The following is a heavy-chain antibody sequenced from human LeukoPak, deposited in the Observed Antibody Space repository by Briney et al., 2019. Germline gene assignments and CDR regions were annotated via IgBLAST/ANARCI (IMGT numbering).Heavy chain of an antibody. V-gene: IGHV1-2*02. J-gene: IGHJ3*02. D-gene: IGHD6-19*01. CDR2: INPNSGGT. Sequence: ASVKVSCKASGYTFTGYYMHWVRQAPGQGLEWMGWINPNSGGTNYAQKFQGRVTMTRETSISTAYMELSRLRSDDTAVYYCARDSEQWLAHDAFDIWGQGTMVTVSS. CDR1: GYTFTGYY. CDR3: ARDSEQWLAHDAFDI.